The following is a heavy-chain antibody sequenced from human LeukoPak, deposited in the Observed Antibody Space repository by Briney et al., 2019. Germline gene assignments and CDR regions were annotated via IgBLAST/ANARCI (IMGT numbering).Heavy chain of an antibody. CDR3: ARAGITMVRRVIIHNWFDP. D-gene: IGHD3-10*01. CDR2: INPNSGGT. J-gene: IGHJ5*02. CDR1: GYTFTGYY. Sequence: ASVKVSCKASGYTFTGYYMHWVRQAPGQGLEWMGWINPNSGGTNYAQKFQGRVTMTRDTSISTAYMELSRLRSDDTAVYYCARAGITMVRRVIIHNWFDPWGQGTLVTVSS. V-gene: IGHV1-2*02.